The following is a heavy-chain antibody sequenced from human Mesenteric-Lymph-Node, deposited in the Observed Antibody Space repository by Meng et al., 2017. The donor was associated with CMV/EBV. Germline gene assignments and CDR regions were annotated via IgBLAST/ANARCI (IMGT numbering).Heavy chain of an antibody. CDR2: ISWNSGRL. Sequence: SLKISCAASGFTFEDYAMHWVRQAPGKGLEWVSGISWNSGRLGYVDSVKGRFTISRHNAKNSVHLQMNSLSTDDTALYYCVKDGGSPYDFWSGYLTDWGQGMLVTVSS. CDR1: GFTFEDYA. J-gene: IGHJ4*02. D-gene: IGHD3-3*01. CDR3: VKDGGSPYDFWSGYLTD. V-gene: IGHV3-9*01.